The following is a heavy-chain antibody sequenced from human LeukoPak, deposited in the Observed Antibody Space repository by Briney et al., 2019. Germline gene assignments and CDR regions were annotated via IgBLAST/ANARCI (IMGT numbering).Heavy chain of an antibody. J-gene: IGHJ4*02. CDR1: GYTLTDLS. CDR3: ATAPASGGRFLEWLLWRPFDY. D-gene: IGHD3-3*01. Sequence: ASVKVSCKVSGYTLTDLSMHWGRQAPGKGLEWMGGCDPEDGETIYAQKFHGRVTMTEDTSTDTAYMELSSLRSEDTAAYYCATAPASGGRFLEWLLWRPFDYWGQGTLVTVSS. V-gene: IGHV1-24*01. CDR2: CDPEDGET.